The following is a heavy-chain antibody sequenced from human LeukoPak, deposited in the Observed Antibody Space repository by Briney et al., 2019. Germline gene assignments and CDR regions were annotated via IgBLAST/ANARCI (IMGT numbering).Heavy chain of an antibody. CDR3: ARAGVPNAFDI. CDR1: GFTFRSYW. Sequence: GGSLRLSCAASGFTFRSYWMHWVRQAPGEGLQWVSYISSGGNTIYYADSVKGRFTISRDNAKNSLYLQMNSLGAEDTALYYCARAGVPNAFDIWGQGTMVTVSS. D-gene: IGHD3-10*01. J-gene: IGHJ3*02. V-gene: IGHV3-48*04. CDR2: ISSGGNTI.